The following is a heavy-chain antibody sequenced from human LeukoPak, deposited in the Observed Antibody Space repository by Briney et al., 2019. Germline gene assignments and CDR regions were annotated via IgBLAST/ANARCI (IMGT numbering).Heavy chain of an antibody. CDR1: GFTFSSYG. V-gene: IGHV3-33*01. D-gene: IGHD2-2*01. Sequence: GGSLRLSCAASGFTFSSYGMHWVRQAPGKGLEWVAVIWYDGSNKYYADSVKGRFTISRDNSKNTLYLQMNSLRAEDTAVYYCARDCSGTSCSLFDYWGQGILVTVSS. CDR3: ARDCSGTSCSLFDY. CDR2: IWYDGSNK. J-gene: IGHJ4*02.